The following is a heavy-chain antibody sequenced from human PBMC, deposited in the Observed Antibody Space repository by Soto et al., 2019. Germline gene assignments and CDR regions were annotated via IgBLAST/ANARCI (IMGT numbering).Heavy chain of an antibody. J-gene: IGHJ4*02. Sequence: EVQLVESGGGLVQPGRSLRLSCAASGFIFDDYAMHWVRQAPGKGLEWVSGISWNSGSIGYADSVKGRFTISRDNAKNSLYLQINSLRTEDTALYYCAKGPRSAYQVLYYFDYWGQGTLVIVSS. CDR1: GFIFDDYA. CDR3: AKGPRSAYQVLYYFDY. D-gene: IGHD2-2*01. V-gene: IGHV3-9*01. CDR2: ISWNSGSI.